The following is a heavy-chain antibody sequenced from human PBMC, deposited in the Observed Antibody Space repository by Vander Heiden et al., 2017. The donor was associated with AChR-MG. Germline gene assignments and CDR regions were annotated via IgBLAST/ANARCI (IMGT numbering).Heavy chain of an antibody. V-gene: IGHV4-34*01. D-gene: IGHD6-25*01. CDR3: ARFARRQRYYYYYMDV. Sequence: QVQLQQWGAGLLKPSETLSLTCPAHGGSFSGYYWMRIRQPPGKGLEWIGEINHSGSTNYNPSLKSRVTISVDTSKNQFSLKLSSVTAADTAVYYCARFARRQRYYYYYMDVWGKGTTVTVSS. CDR2: INHSGST. J-gene: IGHJ6*03. CDR1: GGSFSGYY.